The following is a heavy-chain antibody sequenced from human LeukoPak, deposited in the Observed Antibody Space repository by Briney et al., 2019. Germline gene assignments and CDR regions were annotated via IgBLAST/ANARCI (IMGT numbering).Heavy chain of an antibody. D-gene: IGHD3-10*01. J-gene: IGHJ4*02. CDR2: IWYDGSNK. V-gene: IGHV3-33*01. Sequence: GGSLRLSCAASGFTFSSYGMHWVRQAPGKGLEWVAVIWYDGSNKYYADSVKGRFTISRDNSKNTLYLQMNSLRAEDTAVYYCARSGATYYYGSGSYSYWGQGTLVTVSS. CDR1: GFTFSSYG. CDR3: ARSGATYYYGSGSYSY.